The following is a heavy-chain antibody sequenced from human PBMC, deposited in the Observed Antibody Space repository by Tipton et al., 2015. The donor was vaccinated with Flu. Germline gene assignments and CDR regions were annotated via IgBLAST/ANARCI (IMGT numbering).Heavy chain of an antibody. CDR1: GFTFSSYA. V-gene: IGHV3-30-3*01. Sequence: SLRLSCAASGFTFSSYAMHWVRQAPGKGLEWVAVISYDGSNKYYADSVKGRFTISRDNSKNTLYLQMNSLRAEDTAVYYCARGAVWFGAFDIWGQGTMVTVSS. CDR2: ISYDGSNK. CDR3: ARGAVWFGAFDI. J-gene: IGHJ3*02. D-gene: IGHD3-10*01.